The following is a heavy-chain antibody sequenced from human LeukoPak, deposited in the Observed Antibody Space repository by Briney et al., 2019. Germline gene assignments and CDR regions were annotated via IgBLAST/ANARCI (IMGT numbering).Heavy chain of an antibody. CDR3: ARAGRYYDILTGSSTYYGMDV. J-gene: IGHJ6*02. V-gene: IGHV1-18*01. Sequence: ASVKVSCKASGYTFTSYGISWVRQAPGQGLEWMGWISAYNGNTNYAQKLQGRVTMTTDTSTSTAYMELRSLRSDDTAVYYCARAGRYYDILTGSSTYYGMDVWGQGTPVTVSS. CDR2: ISAYNGNT. CDR1: GYTFTSYG. D-gene: IGHD3-9*01.